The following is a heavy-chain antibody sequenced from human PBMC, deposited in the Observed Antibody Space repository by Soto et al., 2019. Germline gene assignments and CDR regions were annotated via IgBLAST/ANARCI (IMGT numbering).Heavy chain of an antibody. J-gene: IGHJ6*02. CDR1: GGSISSSNW. CDR3: ARRGYCSSTSCYPYYYYGMDV. V-gene: IGHV4-4*02. CDR2: IYHSGST. Sequence: SETLSLTCAVSGGSISSSNWWSWVRQPPGKGLEWIGEIYHSGSTNYNPSLKSRVTISVDKSKNQFSLKLSSVTAADTAVYYCARRGYCSSTSCYPYYYYGMDVWGQETTVTVSS. D-gene: IGHD2-2*01.